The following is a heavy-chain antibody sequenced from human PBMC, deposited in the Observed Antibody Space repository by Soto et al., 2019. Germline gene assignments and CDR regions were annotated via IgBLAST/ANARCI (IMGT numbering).Heavy chain of an antibody. CDR1: GGSISSSSYY. V-gene: IGHV4-39*01. Sequence: SETLSLTCTVSGGSISSSSYYWGWIRQPPGKGLEWIGSIYYSGSTYYNPSLKSRVTISVDTSKNQFSLKLSSVTAADTAVYYCARLRASSGWYRPFFDYWGQGTLVTVSS. CDR3: ARLRASSGWYRPFFDY. J-gene: IGHJ4*02. CDR2: IYYSGST. D-gene: IGHD6-19*01.